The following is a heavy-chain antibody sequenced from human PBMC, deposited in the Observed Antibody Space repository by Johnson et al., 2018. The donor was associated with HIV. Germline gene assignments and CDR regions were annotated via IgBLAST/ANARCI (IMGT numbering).Heavy chain of an antibody. J-gene: IGHJ3*01. CDR2: IYWNGGTT. V-gene: IGHV3-20*04. CDR3: ERDLAPGGSGSYYNAFDV. Sequence: VQLVESGGGLVQPGGSLRLSCAASGFTFDDYGMSWVRQAPGKGLEWVSGIYWNGGTTGYADSVKGRFTISRDNAKNSLYLQMNSLRAEDTALHYCERDLAPGGSGSYYNAFDVWGQGTLVTVSS. D-gene: IGHD3-10*01. CDR1: GFTFDDYG.